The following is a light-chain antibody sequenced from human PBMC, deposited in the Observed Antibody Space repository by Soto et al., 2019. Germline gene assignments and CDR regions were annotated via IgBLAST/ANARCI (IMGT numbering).Light chain of an antibody. V-gene: IGLV1-36*01. Sequence: QSVLTQPPSVSAAPRQRVTISCSGSSSNIGNNAVNWYQQLPGKAPKLLIYYDDLVPSGVSDRFSGSRSGTSASLAIRGLQSEDEADYYCSAWDDTVNGPVFGGGTQLTVL. J-gene: IGLJ2*01. CDR1: SSNIGNNA. CDR2: YDD. CDR3: SAWDDTVNGPV.